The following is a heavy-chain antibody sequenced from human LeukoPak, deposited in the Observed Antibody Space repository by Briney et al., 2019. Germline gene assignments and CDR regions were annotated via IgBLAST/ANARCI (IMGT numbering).Heavy chain of an antibody. Sequence: PGGSLRLSCAASGFTFSRYWMHWVRQAPGKGPLWVSHINGDGSTTNYADSVKGRFTISRDNAKNTLYLQMNSLRAEDTAVYYCAEAASVRGVSYWGQATLVTVSS. CDR3: AEAASVRGVSY. V-gene: IGHV3-74*01. CDR1: GFTFSRYW. J-gene: IGHJ4*02. CDR2: INGDGSTT. D-gene: IGHD3-10*01.